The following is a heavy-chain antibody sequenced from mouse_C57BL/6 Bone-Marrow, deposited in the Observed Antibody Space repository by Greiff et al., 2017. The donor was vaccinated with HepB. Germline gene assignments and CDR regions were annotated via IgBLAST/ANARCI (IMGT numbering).Heavy chain of an antibody. Sequence: QVQLQQPGAELVKPGASVKLSCKASGYTFTSYWMHWVKQRPGQGLEWIGMIHPNSGSTNYNEKFKSKATLTVDKSSSTAYMQLSSLTSEDSAVYYCASPITTKAMDYWGQGASVTDSS. D-gene: IGHD1-1*01. CDR1: GYTFTSYW. CDR2: IHPNSGST. V-gene: IGHV1-64*01. CDR3: ASPITTKAMDY. J-gene: IGHJ4*01.